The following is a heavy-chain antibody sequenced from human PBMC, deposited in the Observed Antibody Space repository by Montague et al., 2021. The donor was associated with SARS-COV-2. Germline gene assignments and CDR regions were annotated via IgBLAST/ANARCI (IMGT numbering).Heavy chain of an antibody. Sequence: SLRLSCAASGFTFSSYGMHWVRQAPGKGLEWVAVISYDGSNKYYADSVKGRFTISRDNSKNTLYLQMNSLRAEDTAVYYCAKDFHPMIVVVITRYYYYGMDVWGQGTTVTVS. J-gene: IGHJ6*02. V-gene: IGHV3-30*18. CDR1: GFTFSSYG. D-gene: IGHD3-22*01. CDR3: AKDFHPMIVVVITRYYYYGMDV. CDR2: ISYDGSNK.